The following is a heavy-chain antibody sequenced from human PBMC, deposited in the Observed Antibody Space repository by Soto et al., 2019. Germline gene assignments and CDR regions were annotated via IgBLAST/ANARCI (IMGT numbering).Heavy chain of an antibody. J-gene: IGHJ4*01. Sequence: ASVKVSWKDSGYTFTSYGISWVRQAPGQGLEWRGWISTFNSHTDYAQKVQGRVAMTTDRSTGTAYMELRSLRSDDTAVYYCALDPFDYPIPLLSYWGQGTLVTVSS. CDR1: GYTFTSYG. V-gene: IGHV1-18*01. D-gene: IGHD2-2*02. CDR2: ISTFNSHT. CDR3: ALDPFDYPIPLLSY.